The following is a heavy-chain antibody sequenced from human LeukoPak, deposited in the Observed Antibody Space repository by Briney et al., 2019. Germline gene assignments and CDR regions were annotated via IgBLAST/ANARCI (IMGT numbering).Heavy chain of an antibody. J-gene: IGHJ4*02. D-gene: IGHD4-17*01. CDR1: GGSISSGGYS. Sequence: SETLSLTCAVSGGSISSGGYSWSWIRQPPGKGLEWIGYIYHSGSTYYNPSLKSRVTISVDTSKNQFSPKLSSVTAADTAVYYCARHDYGDPTPGTDYWGQGTLVTVSS. CDR3: ARHDYGDPTPGTDY. V-gene: IGHV4-30-2*01. CDR2: IYHSGST.